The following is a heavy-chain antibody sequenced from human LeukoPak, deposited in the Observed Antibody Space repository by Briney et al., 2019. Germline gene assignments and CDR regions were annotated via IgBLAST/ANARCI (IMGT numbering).Heavy chain of an antibody. CDR1: GFTFSSYA. J-gene: IGHJ4*02. D-gene: IGHD3-9*01. Sequence: PGGSLRLSCAASGFTFSSYAMSWVRQAPGKGLEWVSAISGSGGSTYYADSVKGRFTISRDNSKNTLYLQMNSLRAEDTAVYYCAKLPQAGYDILTGYHLFDYRGQGTLVTVSS. V-gene: IGHV3-23*01. CDR2: ISGSGGST. CDR3: AKLPQAGYDILTGYHLFDY.